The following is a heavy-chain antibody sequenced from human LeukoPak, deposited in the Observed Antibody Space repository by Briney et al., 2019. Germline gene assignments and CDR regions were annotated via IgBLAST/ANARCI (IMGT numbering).Heavy chain of an antibody. CDR2: ISGTDGDT. D-gene: IGHD3-10*01. Sequence: GGSLRLSCAASGFTFSAYAMSWVRQAPGKGLEWVSGISGTDGDTWYEDSVKGRFTISRDNSQNTLYLQMNSLRAEDTALYYCAKSAAGYGPTSFRFDYWGQGTLVTVSS. CDR3: AKSAAGYGPTSFRFDY. CDR1: GFTFSAYA. J-gene: IGHJ4*02. V-gene: IGHV3-23*01.